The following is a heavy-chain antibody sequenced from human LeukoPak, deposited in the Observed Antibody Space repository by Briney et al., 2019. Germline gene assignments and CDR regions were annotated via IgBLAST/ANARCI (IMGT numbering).Heavy chain of an antibody. Sequence: SETLSLTRTVSGDSIGSNYWSWIRQPPGKGLEWIGYIYYGGITNYNPSLKSRVTISLDTSKYQFSLRLTSVTAADTAIYYCARPSPEYYYGMDVWGQGTTVTVSS. J-gene: IGHJ6*02. CDR3: ARPSPEYYYGMDV. D-gene: IGHD1-14*01. V-gene: IGHV4-59*01. CDR1: GDSIGSNY. CDR2: IYYGGIT.